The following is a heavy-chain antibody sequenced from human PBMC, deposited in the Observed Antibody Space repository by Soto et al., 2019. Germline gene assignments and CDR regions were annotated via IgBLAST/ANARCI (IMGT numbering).Heavy chain of an antibody. Sequence: QLQLQESGSGLVKPSQTLSLSCAVSGGSISSGGYSWSWIRQPPGKGLEWIGYIYHSGSTYYNPSLNSRVTISVDRSKNQFSLKLSSVTAADTAVYYCARKSIAASYGMDVWGQGTTVTVSS. CDR2: IYHSGST. D-gene: IGHD6-6*01. CDR3: ARKSIAASYGMDV. J-gene: IGHJ6*02. CDR1: GGSISSGGYS. V-gene: IGHV4-30-2*01.